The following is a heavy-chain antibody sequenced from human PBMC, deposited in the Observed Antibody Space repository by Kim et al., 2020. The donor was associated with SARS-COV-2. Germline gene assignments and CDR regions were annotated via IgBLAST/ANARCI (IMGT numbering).Heavy chain of an antibody. J-gene: IGHJ4*02. CDR1: GFTFINYP. CDR2: ISGGGGST. V-gene: IGHV3-23*01. D-gene: IGHD6-13*01. CDR3: AKVAMAAAGGYFDY. Sequence: GGSLRLSCAASGFTFINYPMTWVRQAPGKGLEWVSVISGGGGSTYYADSVKGRFTISRDNSKNTLYLQMNSLRAEDTAVYYCAKVAMAAAGGYFDYWGQGTLVTVSS.